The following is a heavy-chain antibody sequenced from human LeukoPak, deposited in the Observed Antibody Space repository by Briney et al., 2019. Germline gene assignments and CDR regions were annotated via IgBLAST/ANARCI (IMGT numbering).Heavy chain of an antibody. Sequence: PSETLSLTCAVSGGSISSSNWWSWVRQPPGKGLEWIGEIYHSGSTNYNPSLKSRVTISVDTSKNQFSLKLSSVTAADTAVYYCARDNQYYDFWSGYSALTFDYWGQGTLVTVSS. D-gene: IGHD3-3*01. CDR3: ARDNQYYDFWSGYSALTFDY. CDR1: GGSISSSNW. V-gene: IGHV4-4*02. J-gene: IGHJ4*02. CDR2: IYHSGST.